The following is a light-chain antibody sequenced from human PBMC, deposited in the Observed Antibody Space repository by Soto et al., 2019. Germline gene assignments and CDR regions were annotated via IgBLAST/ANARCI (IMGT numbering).Light chain of an antibody. V-gene: IGKV3-15*01. CDR1: QSVRSN. Sequence: EIVMTQSPATLSVSPGERATLSCRASQSVRSNYLAWYQQKPGQAPRLLIYDAPTRATGIPARFSGSGSGTEFTLTISSLQSEDLAVYFCQQYSDWPLTFGPGTKVDI. J-gene: IGKJ3*01. CDR3: QQYSDWPLT. CDR2: DAP.